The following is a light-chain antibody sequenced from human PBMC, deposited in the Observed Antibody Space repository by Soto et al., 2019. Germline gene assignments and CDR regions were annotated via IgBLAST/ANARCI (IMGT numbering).Light chain of an antibody. Sequence: EVVLTQSPATLSLSPRDRATLSCRASQSVSIDFAWYQQKPGQAPRLLIYDASNRATGIPARFSGSGSGTDFTLTISSQEPEAFAFYYCQHRHNFGPGTRVDIK. J-gene: IGKJ3*01. CDR3: QHRHN. CDR1: QSVSID. CDR2: DAS. V-gene: IGKV3-11*01.